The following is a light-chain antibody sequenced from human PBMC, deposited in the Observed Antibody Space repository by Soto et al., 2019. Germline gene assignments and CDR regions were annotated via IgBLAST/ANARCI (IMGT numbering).Light chain of an antibody. J-gene: IGKJ1*01. V-gene: IGKV3-20*01. CDR2: GAS. Sequence: IMLKHSPGTPSLTTSERVTVSCSAGHSVTNNYLAWYQQKPGQAPRLLIYGASTRATGIPERFSGSGSGADFTLTISRLEPEDFALYYCQDYGSSAWTFGQVTKVDNK. CDR1: HSVTNNY. CDR3: QDYGSSAWT.